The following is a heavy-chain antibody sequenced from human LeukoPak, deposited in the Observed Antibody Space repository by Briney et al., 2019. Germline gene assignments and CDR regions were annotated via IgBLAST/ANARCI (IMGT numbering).Heavy chain of an antibody. CDR1: RFTPDGHA. CDR3: TSDIQPGGADV. D-gene: IGHD3-16*01. V-gene: IGHV3-9*02. J-gene: IGHJ6*02. Sequence: GGSLRLSCTASRFTPDGHALHWVRQAPGEGLEWVAGIYWNNGVVDYADSVKGRFTISRDIAKRSAYLQMDSLRTEDTALYYCTSDIQPGGADVWGPGTTVTVSS. CDR2: IYWNNGVV.